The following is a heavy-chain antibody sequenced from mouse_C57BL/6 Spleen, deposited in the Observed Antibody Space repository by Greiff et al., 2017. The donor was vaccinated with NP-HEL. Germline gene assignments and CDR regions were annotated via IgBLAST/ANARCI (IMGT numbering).Heavy chain of an antibody. Sequence: DVQLQESGPGLVKPSQSLSLTCSVTGYSITSGYYWNWIRQFPGNKLEWMGYISYDGSNNYNPSLKNRISITRDTSKNQFFLKLNSVTTEDTATYYCASLLLRRAWFAYWGQGTLVTVSA. CDR3: ASLLLRRAWFAY. CDR1: GYSITSGYY. V-gene: IGHV3-6*01. J-gene: IGHJ3*01. CDR2: ISYDGSN. D-gene: IGHD1-1*01.